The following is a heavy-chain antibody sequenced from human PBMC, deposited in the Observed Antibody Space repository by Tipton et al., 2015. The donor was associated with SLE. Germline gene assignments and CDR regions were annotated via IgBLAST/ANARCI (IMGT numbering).Heavy chain of an antibody. D-gene: IGHD1-26*01. CDR3: ARGGELLLDY. CDR2: IYTSGST. Sequence: TLSLTCTVSGGSISSSTYYWGWIRQPPGKGLEWIGYIYTSGSTNYNPSLKSRVTISVDTSKNQFSLKLSSVTAADTAVYYCARGGELLLDYWGQGTLVTVSS. CDR1: GGSISSSTYY. V-gene: IGHV4-61*05. J-gene: IGHJ4*02.